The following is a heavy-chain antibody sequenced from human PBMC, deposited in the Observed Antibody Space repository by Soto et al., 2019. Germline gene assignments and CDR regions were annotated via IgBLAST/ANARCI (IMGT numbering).Heavy chain of an antibody. V-gene: IGHV4-34*01. CDR2: INHSGST. CDR1: GGSFSGYY. Sequence: SETLSLTCAVYGGSFSGYYWSWIRQPPGKGLEWIGEINHSGSTNYNPSLKSRVTISVDTSKNQFSLKLSSVTAADTAVYYCARDIVVVPAAWGYYYYYGMDVWGQGTTVTVSS. J-gene: IGHJ6*02. CDR3: ARDIVVVPAAWGYYYYYGMDV. D-gene: IGHD2-2*01.